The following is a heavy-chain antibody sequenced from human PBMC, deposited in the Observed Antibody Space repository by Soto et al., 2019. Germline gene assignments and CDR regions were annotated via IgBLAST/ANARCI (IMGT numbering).Heavy chain of an antibody. CDR1: GFTFTRYG. CDR2: ISSTTNYI. Sequence: GGSLRLSCAASGFTFTRYGMNWVRQAPGKGLEWVSSISSTTNYIYYADSMKGRFTVSRDNAKNSVYLEMNSLSAEDTAVYYCARESEDLTSTFDYWGQGTLVTV. CDR3: ARESEDLTSTFDY. J-gene: IGHJ4*02. V-gene: IGHV3-21*01.